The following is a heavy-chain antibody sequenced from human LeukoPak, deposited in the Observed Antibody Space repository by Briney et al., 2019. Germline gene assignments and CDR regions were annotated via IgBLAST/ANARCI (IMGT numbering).Heavy chain of an antibody. Sequence: SETLSLTCTVSGGSISSYYWSWIRQPAGKGLEWIGRIYTSGSTNYNPSLKSRVTMSVDTSKNQFSLKLSSVTAADTALYYCARAVGSGSFQTYYYYMDVWGKGTTVTISS. CDR2: IYTSGST. J-gene: IGHJ6*03. V-gene: IGHV4-4*07. CDR3: ARAVGSGSFQTYYYYMDV. CDR1: GGSISSYY. D-gene: IGHD3-10*01.